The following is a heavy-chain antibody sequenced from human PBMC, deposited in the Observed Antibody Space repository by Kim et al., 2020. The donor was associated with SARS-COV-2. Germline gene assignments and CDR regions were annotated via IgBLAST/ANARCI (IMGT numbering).Heavy chain of an antibody. CDR3: ARGSGSSGWYWGYNWFDP. CDR2: IYYSGST. CDR1: GGSISSSSYY. D-gene: IGHD6-19*01. V-gene: IGHV4-39*07. J-gene: IGHJ5*02. Sequence: SETLSLTCTVSGGSISSSSYYWGWIRQPPGKGLEWIGSIYYSGSTYYNPSLKSRVTISVDTSKNQFSLKLSSVTAADTAVYYCARGSGSSGWYWGYNWFDPWGQGTLVTVSS.